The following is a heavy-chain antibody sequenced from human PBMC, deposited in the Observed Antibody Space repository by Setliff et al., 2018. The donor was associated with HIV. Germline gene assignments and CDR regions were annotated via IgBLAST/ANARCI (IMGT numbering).Heavy chain of an antibody. CDR3: ARGSGHDKGSWFDP. V-gene: IGHV5-51*01. CDR2: IYAGDSDA. J-gene: IGHJ5*02. CDR1: GYTFSTYW. D-gene: IGHD5-12*01. Sequence: PGESLKISCKASGYTFSTYWIGWVRQKPGKGLEYMGIIYAGDSDARYSPSFQGQVTFSADKSISTVYLQRSSLKTSDTAMYYCARGSGHDKGSWFDPWGQGTLVTVSS.